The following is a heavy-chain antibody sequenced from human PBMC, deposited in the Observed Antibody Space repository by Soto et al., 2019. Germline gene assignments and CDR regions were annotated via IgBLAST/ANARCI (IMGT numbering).Heavy chain of an antibody. CDR1: GGIFSDLA. J-gene: IGHJ6*01. CDR3: YTWFRTVGLGNYDHRMD. CDR2: IMPIFGRP. Sequence: QVQLVQSGAEVKQPGSSMKVSCKASGGIFSDLAFSWVRQAPGQGPEWMGGIMPIFGRPDYAQKFRVRVTITADESRSTAYVELRSLTPEDTAVYYCYTWFRTVGLGNYDHRMD. V-gene: IGHV1-69*01. D-gene: IGHD3-3*01.